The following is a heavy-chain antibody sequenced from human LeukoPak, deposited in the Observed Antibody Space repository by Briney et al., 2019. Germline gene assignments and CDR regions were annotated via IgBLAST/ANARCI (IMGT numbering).Heavy chain of an antibody. D-gene: IGHD3-22*01. Sequence: GASVKVSCKASGYTFTSYVISWLRQATGQGLEWMGWISAYNGNTNYAQKLQGGVTMTADTSTSTAYMELRSLRSDDTAVYYCARDLEYYDSSGYYQRGGYFDYWGQGTLVTVSS. CDR1: GYTFTSYV. CDR2: ISAYNGNT. V-gene: IGHV1-18*01. J-gene: IGHJ4*02. CDR3: ARDLEYYDSSGYYQRGGYFDY.